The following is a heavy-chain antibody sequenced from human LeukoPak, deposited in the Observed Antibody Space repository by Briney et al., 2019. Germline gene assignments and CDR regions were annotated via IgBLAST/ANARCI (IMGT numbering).Heavy chain of an antibody. J-gene: IGHJ3*02. CDR2: ISSSSSYI. CDR1: GFTFSSYS. CDR3: ARDPTGDNDAFHI. Sequence: PGGSLRLSCAASGFTFSSYSMNWVRQAPGKGLEWVSSISSSSSYIYYADSVKGRFTISRDNAKNSLYLQMNSLRAEDTAVYYCARDPTGDNDAFHIWGQGTMVTVSS. V-gene: IGHV3-21*01. D-gene: IGHD2-15*01.